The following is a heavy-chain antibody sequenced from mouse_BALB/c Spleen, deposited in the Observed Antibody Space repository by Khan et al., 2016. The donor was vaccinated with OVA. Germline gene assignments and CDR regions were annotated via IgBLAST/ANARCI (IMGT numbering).Heavy chain of an antibody. Sequence: VQLKESGPELVKPGASVKISCKASGYSFTGYFMNWVMQSHGKSLEWIGRINPHIGETLYNQKFKDKATLTVDESSSTARMELRSLASEDSAVYYCTRIYRSDFDYWGQGTTLTVSS. J-gene: IGHJ2*01. V-gene: IGHV1-20*02. CDR2: INPHIGET. D-gene: IGHD1-1*01. CDR1: GYSFTGYF. CDR3: TRIYRSDFDY.